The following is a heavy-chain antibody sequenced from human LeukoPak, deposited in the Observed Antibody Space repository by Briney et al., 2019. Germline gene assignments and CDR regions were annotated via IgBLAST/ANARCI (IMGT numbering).Heavy chain of an antibody. Sequence: SETLSLTCTVSGGSISSYYWSWIRQPPGKGLEWIGYIYYSGSTNYNPSLKSRVTISVDTSKNQFSLKLSSVTAADTAVYYCARVGPTLLLDFWGQGTLVTVSS. D-gene: IGHD1-26*01. V-gene: IGHV4-59*01. J-gene: IGHJ4*02. CDR2: IYYSGST. CDR1: GGSISSYY. CDR3: ARVGPTLLLDF.